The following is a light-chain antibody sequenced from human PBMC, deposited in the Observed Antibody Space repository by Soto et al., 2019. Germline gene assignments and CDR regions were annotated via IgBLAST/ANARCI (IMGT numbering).Light chain of an antibody. CDR1: GLPFQS. CDR3: HSADSSGLYEV. Sequence: SSELTQPPSVSVSPGQTARITCSGEGLPFQSAHWYQQKPGQAPVLLIYKDNERPSGIPERFSGSRSGTTVTLTISGVQTEDEADYYCHSADSSGLYEVFGGGTKVTVL. J-gene: IGLJ2*01. CDR2: KDN. V-gene: IGLV3-25*03.